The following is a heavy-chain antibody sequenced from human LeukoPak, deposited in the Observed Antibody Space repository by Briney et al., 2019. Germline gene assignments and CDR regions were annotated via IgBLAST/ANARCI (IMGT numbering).Heavy chain of an antibody. J-gene: IGHJ6*03. CDR2: IIPIFGTA. Sequence: GASVKVSCKASGGTFSSYAISWVRQAPGQGLEWMGGIIPIFGTANYAQKFQGRVTITADKSTSTAYMELSSLRSEDTAAYYCARDDRDTAMVQNYYYMDVWGKGTTVTVSS. V-gene: IGHV1-69*06. CDR3: ARDDRDTAMVQNYYYMDV. CDR1: GGTFSSYA. D-gene: IGHD5-18*01.